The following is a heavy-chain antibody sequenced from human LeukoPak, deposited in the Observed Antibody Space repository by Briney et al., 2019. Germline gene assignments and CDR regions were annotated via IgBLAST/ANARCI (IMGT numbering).Heavy chain of an antibody. CDR1: GGPISSSNW. Sequence: SETLSLTCAVSGGPISSSNWWSWVRQPPGKGLEWIGEIYHSGSTNYNPSLKSRVTISVDKSKNQFSLKLSSVTAADTAVYYCARDTWFGELLQYWGQGTLVTVSS. J-gene: IGHJ4*02. V-gene: IGHV4-4*02. CDR3: ARDTWFGELLQY. D-gene: IGHD3-10*01. CDR2: IYHSGST.